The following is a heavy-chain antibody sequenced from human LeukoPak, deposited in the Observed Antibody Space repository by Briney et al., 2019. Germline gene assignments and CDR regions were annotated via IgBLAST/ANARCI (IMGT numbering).Heavy chain of an antibody. CDR1: GFSGFTFSSCA. CDR2: IIGSGDRT. V-gene: IGHV3-23*01. J-gene: IGHJ4*02. Sequence: GGSLRLSCEASGFSGFTFSSCAMSWVCQAPGKGLEWVSSIIGSGDRTYYADSVKGRFTVSRDNSKNSLFLQVNSLRAEDTAVYFCAKDLGDYFDSSGYFGVFEYWGQGTPVTVSS. D-gene: IGHD3-22*01. CDR3: AKDLGDYFDSSGYFGVFEY.